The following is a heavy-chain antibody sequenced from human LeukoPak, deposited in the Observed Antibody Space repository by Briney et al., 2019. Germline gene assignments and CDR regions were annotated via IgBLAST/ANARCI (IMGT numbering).Heavy chain of an antibody. CDR2: ISSSNTYI. CDR1: GFTFSSYT. V-gene: IGHV3-21*01. D-gene: IGHD4-17*01. J-gene: IGHJ4*02. CDR3: ASAPDYGDYRKSFDY. Sequence: GGSLRLSCAASGFTFSSYTMNWVRQAPGKGLEWVSSISSSNTYIYYADSVKGRFTISRDNAKNSLYLQMNSLRAEDTAVYYCASAPDYGDYRKSFDYWGQGTLVTVSS.